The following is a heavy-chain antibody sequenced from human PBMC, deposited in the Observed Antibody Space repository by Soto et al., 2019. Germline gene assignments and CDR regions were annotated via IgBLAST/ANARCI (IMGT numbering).Heavy chain of an antibody. J-gene: IGHJ4*02. D-gene: IGHD1-20*01. CDR3: AREGVITGTTCY. Sequence: QVQLQESGPGLVKPSQTLSLTCTVSGGSISSGDYYWSWIRQPPGKGLEWIGYIYYSGSTYYNPSPKSRVTIAEDTSKNQFSLKLSSVTAADTAVYYCAREGVITGTTCYWGQGTLVTVSS. V-gene: IGHV4-30-4*01. CDR1: GGSISSGDYY. CDR2: IYYSGST.